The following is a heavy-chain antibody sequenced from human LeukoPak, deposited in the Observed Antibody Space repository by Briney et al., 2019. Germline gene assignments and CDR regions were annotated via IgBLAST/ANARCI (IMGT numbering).Heavy chain of an antibody. D-gene: IGHD3-10*01. V-gene: IGHV3-7*03. CDR1: GFSLSRYW. CDR2: MKQDGSEK. J-gene: IGHJ4*02. CDR3: AKRTPYGYLDY. Sequence: HPGGSLRLSCAASGFSLSRYWMSWVRQAPGKGLEWVANMKQDGSEKKYADSVKGRFTISRDNAKNSLYLQMNSLRAEDTALYYCAKRTPYGYLDYWGQGTLVTVSS.